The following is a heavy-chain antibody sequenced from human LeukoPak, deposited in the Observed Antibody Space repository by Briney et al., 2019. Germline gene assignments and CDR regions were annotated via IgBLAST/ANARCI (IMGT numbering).Heavy chain of an antibody. V-gene: IGHV1-2*06. D-gene: IGHD3-22*01. J-gene: IGHJ4*02. CDR2: INPNSGGT. CDR3: ASTYYYDSSGYYESGRGY. CDR1: GGTFTAYY. Sequence: ASVKVSCKASGGTFTAYYMHWVRQVPGQGLEWMGRINPNSGGTNYAQKFQGRVTMTRDTSISTAYMELSRLRSDDTAVYYCASTYYYDSSGYYESGRGYWGQGTLVTVSS.